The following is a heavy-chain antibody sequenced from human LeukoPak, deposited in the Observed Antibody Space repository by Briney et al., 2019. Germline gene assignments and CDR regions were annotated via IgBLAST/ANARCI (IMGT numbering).Heavy chain of an antibody. Sequence: PGGSLRLSCAASGFTFSSYSMNWVRQAPGKGLEWVSSICSSSSYIYYAGSVKGRFTISRDNAKKSLYLQMNSLRAEDTAVYYCARDLPPYCSSTSCKPNWFDPWGQGTLVTVS. CDR1: GFTFSSYS. V-gene: IGHV3-21*01. CDR2: ICSSSSYI. CDR3: ARDLPPYCSSTSCKPNWFDP. D-gene: IGHD2-2*01. J-gene: IGHJ5*02.